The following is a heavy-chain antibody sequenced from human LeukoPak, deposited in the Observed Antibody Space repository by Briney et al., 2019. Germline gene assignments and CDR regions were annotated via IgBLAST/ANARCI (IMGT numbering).Heavy chain of an antibody. CDR2: INHSGST. CDR3: ARVEIDYVWGSYRPGQIDY. V-gene: IGHV4-34*01. D-gene: IGHD3-16*02. CDR1: GGSFSGYY. Sequence: SETLSLTCAVYGGSFSGYYWSWIRQPPGKGLEWIGEINHSGSTNYNPSLKSRVTISVDTSKNQFSLKLSSVTAADTAVYYCARVEIDYVWGSYRPGQIDYWGQGTLVTVSS. J-gene: IGHJ4*02.